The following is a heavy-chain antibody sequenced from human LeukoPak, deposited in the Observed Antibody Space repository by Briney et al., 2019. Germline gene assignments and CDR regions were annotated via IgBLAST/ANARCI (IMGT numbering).Heavy chain of an antibody. D-gene: IGHD6-13*01. V-gene: IGHV1-2*02. J-gene: IGHJ4*02. CDR1: GYTFTGYY. CDR3: ARPYSSSWYAGDFDY. CDR2: INPNSGGT. Sequence: ASVKVSCKASGYTFTGYYMHWVRQAPGQRLEWMGWINPNSGGTNYAQKFQGRVTMTRDTSISTAYMELSRLRSDDTAVYYCARPYSSSWYAGDFDYWGQGTLVTVSS.